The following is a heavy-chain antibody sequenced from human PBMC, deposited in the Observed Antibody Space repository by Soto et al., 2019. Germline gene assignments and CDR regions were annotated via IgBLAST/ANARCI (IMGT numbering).Heavy chain of an antibody. Sequence: EVQLVESGGGLVQPGGSLRLSCAASGFTFSSYSMNWVRQAPGKGLEWVSYISSSSSTIYYADSVKGRFTISRDNAKNSLYLQINSLRAEDTAVYYCAGDGVTGTDYYYYYMDVWGKGTTVTVSS. D-gene: IGHD1-1*01. V-gene: IGHV3-48*01. CDR3: AGDGVTGTDYYYYYMDV. CDR1: GFTFSSYS. CDR2: ISSSSSTI. J-gene: IGHJ6*03.